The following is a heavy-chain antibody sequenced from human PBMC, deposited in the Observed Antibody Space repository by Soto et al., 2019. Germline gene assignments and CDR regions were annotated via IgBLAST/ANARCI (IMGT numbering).Heavy chain of an antibody. CDR2: IKSNTDGGTT. D-gene: IGHD1-26*01. V-gene: IGHV3-15*07. J-gene: IGHJ4*02. CDR3: TFGIVGATTNY. Sequence: PGGSLRLSCAASGFTFSNAGMNWVRQSPGKGLEWVGRIKSNTDGGTTDYAAPVKDRFTISRDDSKNTLYLQMSSLKTEDTAVYYCTFGIVGATTNYWGQGTLVTVSS. CDR1: GFTFSNAG.